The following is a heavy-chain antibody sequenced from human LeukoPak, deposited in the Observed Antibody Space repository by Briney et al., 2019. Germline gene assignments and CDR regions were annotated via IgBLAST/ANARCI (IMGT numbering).Heavy chain of an antibody. Sequence: PGGSLRLSCAASGFTFSSYEMNWVRQAPGKGLEWVSYISSSGSTIYYADSVKGRFTISRNNAKNSLYLQMNSLRAEDTAVYYCARDCSSISCPGYYYYYGMDVWGQGTTVTVSS. CDR1: GFTFSSYE. CDR2: ISSSGSTI. V-gene: IGHV3-48*03. D-gene: IGHD2-2*01. CDR3: ARDCSSISCPGYYYYYGMDV. J-gene: IGHJ6*02.